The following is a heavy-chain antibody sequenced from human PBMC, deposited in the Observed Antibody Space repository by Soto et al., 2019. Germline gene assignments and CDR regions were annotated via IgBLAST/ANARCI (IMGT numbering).Heavy chain of an antibody. CDR1: GYTLTDLS. CDR3: ATQEVFGYRYREFVA. Sequence: CASVKVSCTVSGYTLTDLSMHWVRQAPGKGLEWMGGFDPEDGQTIYAQKFQGRVTMTEDTSTDTAYMELSSLRSEDTAVYYCATQEVFGYRYREFVAWGKGTL. CDR2: FDPEDGQT. D-gene: IGHD5-18*01. V-gene: IGHV1-24*01. J-gene: IGHJ5*02.